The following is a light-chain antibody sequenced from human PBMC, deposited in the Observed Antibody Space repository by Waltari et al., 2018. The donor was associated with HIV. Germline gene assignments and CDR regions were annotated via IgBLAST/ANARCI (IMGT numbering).Light chain of an antibody. Sequence: EIALTQSPGTLSLSPGERATLSCRASQSVSSSFLAWYQQKPGQAPRLLIYGASSRATGIPDRFSGSGSGTDFTLTISRLEPEDFAVYYCQQCGSSPPFTFGPGTKVDIK. CDR3: QQCGSSPPFT. CDR1: QSVSSSF. J-gene: IGKJ3*01. V-gene: IGKV3-20*01. CDR2: GAS.